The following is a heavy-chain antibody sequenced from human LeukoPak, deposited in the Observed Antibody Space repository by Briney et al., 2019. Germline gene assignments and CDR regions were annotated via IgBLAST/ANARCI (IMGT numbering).Heavy chain of an antibody. CDR3: ARDPRGNYYDSSTGFDP. CDR1: GYTFTSYG. Sequence: ASVKVSCKASGYTFTSYGISWVRQAPGQGREWMGWISAYNGNTNYAQKLQGRVTMTTDTSTSTAYMELRSLRSDDTAVCYCARDPRGNYYDSSTGFDPWGQGTLVTVSS. J-gene: IGHJ5*02. V-gene: IGHV1-18*01. CDR2: ISAYNGNT. D-gene: IGHD3-22*01.